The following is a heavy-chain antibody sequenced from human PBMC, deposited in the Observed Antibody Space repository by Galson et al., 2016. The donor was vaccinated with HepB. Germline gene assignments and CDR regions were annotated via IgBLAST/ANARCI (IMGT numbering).Heavy chain of an antibody. V-gene: IGHV2-70*01. CDR2: IDWDDDK. CDR3: ARSIAVARRVDYYGMDV. CDR1: GFSLRTSGMS. Sequence: PALVKPTQTLTLTCSFSGFSLRTSGMSVSWIRQPPGKALEWLALIDWDDDKSYSTSLKTRLAISKDTSKNRVVLTMTNMDPLDTATYFCARSIAVARRVDYYGMDVWGPGITVTVSS. D-gene: IGHD6-19*01. J-gene: IGHJ6*02.